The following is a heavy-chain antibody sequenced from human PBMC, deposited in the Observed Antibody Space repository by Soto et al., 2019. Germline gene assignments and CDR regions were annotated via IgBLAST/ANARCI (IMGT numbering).Heavy chain of an antibody. V-gene: IGHV1-8*01. Sequence: SVKVSCEAPGYTYNSYDINWARQATGQGLEWMGWMNPNSGNTGYAQKFQGRVTMTRNTSISTAYMELSSLRSEDTAVYYCARGITIFAVVHEVWCQGTLVPVSS. CDR2: MNPNSGNT. CDR3: ARGITIFAVVHEV. CDR1: GYTYNSYD. D-gene: IGHD3-3*01. J-gene: IGHJ1*01.